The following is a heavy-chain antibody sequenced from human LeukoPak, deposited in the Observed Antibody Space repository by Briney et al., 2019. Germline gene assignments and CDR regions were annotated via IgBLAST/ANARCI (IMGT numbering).Heavy chain of an antibody. Sequence: GGSLRLSCAASGFTFSSYSMNWVRQAPGKGLEWISYIGISSGNTKYADSVKGRFTISGDDARNSLYLQMNSLRVEDSAVYYCARDHNYAFDNWGQGTLVTVSS. J-gene: IGHJ4*02. CDR2: IGISSGNT. V-gene: IGHV3-48*04. CDR3: ARDHNYAFDN. D-gene: IGHD1-1*01. CDR1: GFTFSSYS.